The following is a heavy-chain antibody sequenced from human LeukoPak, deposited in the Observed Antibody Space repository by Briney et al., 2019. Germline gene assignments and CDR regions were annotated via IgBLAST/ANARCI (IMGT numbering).Heavy chain of an antibody. Sequence: GGSLRLSCAASGFTFSSYGMHWVRQAPCKGLEWVSFIRYDGSNKYYADSVKGRFTISRDNSKNTLYLQMNSLRAEDTAVYYCAKEGIHMHYYYMDVWGKGTTVTVSS. D-gene: IGHD6-13*01. J-gene: IGHJ6*03. V-gene: IGHV3-30*02. CDR3: AKEGIHMHYYYMDV. CDR2: IRYDGSNK. CDR1: GFTFSSYG.